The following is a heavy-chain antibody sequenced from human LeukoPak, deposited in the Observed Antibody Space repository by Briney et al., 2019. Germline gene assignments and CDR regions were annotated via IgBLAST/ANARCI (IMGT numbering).Heavy chain of an antibody. Sequence: GASVKVSCKASGYTFTGYYMHWVRQAPGQGLEWMGRINPNSGGTNYAQKFQGRVTMTRDTSISTAYMELSRLRSDDTAVYYCVSGQLVDETPYYYYYMDVWGKGTTVTVYS. CDR3: VSGQLVDETPYYYYYMDV. CDR2: INPNSGGT. CDR1: GYTFTGYY. J-gene: IGHJ6*03. D-gene: IGHD6-6*01. V-gene: IGHV1-2*06.